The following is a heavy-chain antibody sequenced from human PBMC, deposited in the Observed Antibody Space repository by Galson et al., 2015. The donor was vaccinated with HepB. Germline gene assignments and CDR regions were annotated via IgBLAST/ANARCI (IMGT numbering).Heavy chain of an antibody. V-gene: IGHV3-7*01. CDR3: AREGNTVVTPRTIYYFDY. D-gene: IGHD4-23*01. J-gene: IGHJ4*02. CDR2: IKQDGSEK. Sequence: SLRLSCAASGFTFSSYAMSWVRQAPGKGLEWVANIKQDGSEKYYVDSVKGRFTISRDNAKNSLYLQMNSLRAEDTAVYYCAREGNTVVTPRTIYYFDYWGQGTLVTVSS. CDR1: GFTFSSYA.